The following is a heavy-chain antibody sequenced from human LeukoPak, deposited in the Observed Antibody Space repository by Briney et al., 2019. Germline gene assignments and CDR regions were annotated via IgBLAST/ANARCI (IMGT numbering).Heavy chain of an antibody. CDR1: GGTFSSYA. CDR2: IIPIFGTA. CDR3: ARATVDYFDY. D-gene: IGHD1-14*01. Sequence: ASVKVSCKASGGTFSSYAISWVRQAPGQGLEWMGRIIPIFGTANYAQKFQGRVTITTDESTSIAYMELSSLRSEDTAVYYCARATVDYFDYWGQGTLVTVSS. V-gene: IGHV1-69*05. J-gene: IGHJ4*02.